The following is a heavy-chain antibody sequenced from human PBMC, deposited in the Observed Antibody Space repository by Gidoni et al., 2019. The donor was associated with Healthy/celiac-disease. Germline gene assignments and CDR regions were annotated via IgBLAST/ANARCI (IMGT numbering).Heavy chain of an antibody. Sequence: QLQLQESGPGLVKPSETLSLTCTVSGGSISSSSYYWGWIRQPPGKGLEWIGSIYYSGSTYYNPSLKSRVTISVDTSKNQFSLKLSSVTAADTAVYYCARVARRVRFLEWLLPEFDYWGQGTLVTVSS. CDR3: ARVARRVRFLEWLLPEFDY. CDR1: GGSISSSSYY. D-gene: IGHD3-3*01. CDR2: IYYSGST. J-gene: IGHJ4*02. V-gene: IGHV4-39*07.